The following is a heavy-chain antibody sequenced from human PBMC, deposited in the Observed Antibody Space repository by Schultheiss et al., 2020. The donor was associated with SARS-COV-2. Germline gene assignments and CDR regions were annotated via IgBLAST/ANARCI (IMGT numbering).Heavy chain of an antibody. V-gene: IGHV3-23*01. D-gene: IGHD2-8*01. CDR3: AREKRRDGYGMDV. J-gene: IGHJ6*02. Sequence: GESLKISCAASGFTVSSNYMSWVRQAPGKGLEWVSAISGSGGSTYYADSVKGRFTISRDNAKNSLYLQMNSLRAEDTAVYYCAREKRRDGYGMDVWGQGTTVTVSS. CDR2: ISGSGGST. CDR1: GFTVSSNY.